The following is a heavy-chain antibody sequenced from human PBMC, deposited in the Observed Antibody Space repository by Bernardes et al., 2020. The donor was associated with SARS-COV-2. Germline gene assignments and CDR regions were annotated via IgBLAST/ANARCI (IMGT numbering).Heavy chain of an antibody. J-gene: IGHJ4*02. V-gene: IGHV3-23*01. Sequence: ETLSLTCTVSGGSNKYYYWSWIRQPPGKGLEWVSAISGSGGSTYYADSVKGRFTISRDNSKNTLYLQMNSLRAEDTAVYYCAKVVIHSPRGYFDYWGQGTLVTVSS. CDR1: GGSNKYYY. CDR2: ISGSGGST. CDR3: AKVVIHSPRGYFDY. D-gene: IGHD2-21*01.